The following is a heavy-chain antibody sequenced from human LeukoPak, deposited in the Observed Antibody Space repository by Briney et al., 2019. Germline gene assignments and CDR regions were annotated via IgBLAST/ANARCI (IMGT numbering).Heavy chain of an antibody. V-gene: IGHV3-66*01. CDR2: IYSGGSA. CDR3: ARAPYEAYSSSWYMDY. D-gene: IGHD6-13*01. CDR1: GFTFRDAW. Sequence: GGSLRLSCAASGFTFRDAWMTWVRQAPGKGLEWVSVIYSGGSAYFADSVKGRFTISRDNAKNSLYLQMNSLRAEDTAVYYCARAPYEAYSSSWYMDYWGQGTLVTVSS. J-gene: IGHJ4*02.